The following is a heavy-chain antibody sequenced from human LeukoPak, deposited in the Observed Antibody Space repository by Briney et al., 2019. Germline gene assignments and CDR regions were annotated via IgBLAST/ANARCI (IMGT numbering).Heavy chain of an antibody. V-gene: IGHV4-34*01. Sequence: SETLSLTCAVYGGSFSGYYWSWIRQPPGKGLEWIGEINHSGSTNYNPSLKSRVTISVDMSKNQFSLKLSSVTAADTAVYYCARVPAYYYDSRRNWFDPWGQGTLVTVSS. CDR1: GGSFSGYY. D-gene: IGHD3-22*01. CDR2: INHSGST. CDR3: ARVPAYYYDSRRNWFDP. J-gene: IGHJ5*02.